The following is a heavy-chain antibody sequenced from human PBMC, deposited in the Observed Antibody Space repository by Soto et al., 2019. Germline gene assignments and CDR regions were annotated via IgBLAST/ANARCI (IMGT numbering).Heavy chain of an antibody. CDR2: IWYDGSNK. J-gene: IGHJ4*02. CDR1: GFTFSSYG. Sequence: QVQLVESGGGVVQPGRSLRLSCAASGFTFSSYGMHWVRQAPGKGLEWVAVIWYDGSNKYYADSVKGRFTISRDNSKNTLYPQMNSLRAEDTAVYSCARGTDTIFGVVIPIDYWGQGTLVTVSS. V-gene: IGHV3-33*01. D-gene: IGHD3-3*01. CDR3: ARGTDTIFGVVIPIDY.